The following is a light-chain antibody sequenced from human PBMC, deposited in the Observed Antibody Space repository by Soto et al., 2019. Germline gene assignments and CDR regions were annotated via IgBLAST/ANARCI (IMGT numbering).Light chain of an antibody. J-gene: IGKJ2*01. Sequence: DIQMTQSPSTLSASVGDRVTVTCRASQSISNSLAWYQQKPGKASKLLIYKASTLESGVPSRFSGSGSGTEFTLSISSLQPDDFATYYCQQYNSYQYTFGQGTKLEI. CDR3: QQYNSYQYT. CDR2: KAS. V-gene: IGKV1-5*03. CDR1: QSISNS.